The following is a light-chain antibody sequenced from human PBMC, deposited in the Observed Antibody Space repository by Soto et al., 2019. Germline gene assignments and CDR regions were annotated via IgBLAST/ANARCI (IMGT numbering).Light chain of an antibody. Sequence: EIVLTQSPATLSVSPGERATLSCRASQSVGSNLAWFQQKPGQAPRLLIYGASTRATGVPARFSGSGSGTDFTLTISSLQSEDFAVYYCQQYGSSPITFGQGTRLEIK. J-gene: IGKJ5*01. CDR1: QSVGSN. V-gene: IGKV3-15*01. CDR2: GAS. CDR3: QQYGSSPIT.